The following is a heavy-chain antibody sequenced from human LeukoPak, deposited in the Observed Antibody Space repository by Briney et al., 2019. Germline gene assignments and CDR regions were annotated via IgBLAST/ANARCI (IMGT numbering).Heavy chain of an antibody. CDR2: MNPNSGNT. V-gene: IGHV1-8*01. CDR3: ATSDYYDSSGYYYPILYFDY. J-gene: IGHJ4*02. CDR1: GYTFTSYD. Sequence: ASVKVSCKASGYTFTSYDINWVRQATGQGLEWMGWMNPNSGNTGYAQKFQGRVTMTRNTSISTAYMELSSLRSEDTAVYYCATSDYYDSSGYYYPILYFDYWGQGTLVTVSS. D-gene: IGHD3-22*01.